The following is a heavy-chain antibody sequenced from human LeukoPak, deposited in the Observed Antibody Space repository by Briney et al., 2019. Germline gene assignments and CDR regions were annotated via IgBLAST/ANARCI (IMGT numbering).Heavy chain of an antibody. J-gene: IGHJ4*02. CDR3: VKDRSAGDDVGHSIDY. Sequence: PGGSLRLSCAASGFPLYHYAMHWLGQAPGKGLEWVSGISWNSGSIGYADSVKGRFTISRDNAKNSLYLQMNSLRAEDMALYRCVKDRSAGDDVGHSIDYWGQGTLVTVSS. V-gene: IGHV3-9*03. CDR1: GFPLYHYA. CDR2: ISWNSGSI. D-gene: IGHD5-12*01.